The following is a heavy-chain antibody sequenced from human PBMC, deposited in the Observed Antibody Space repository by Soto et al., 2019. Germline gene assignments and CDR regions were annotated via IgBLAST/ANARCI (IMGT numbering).Heavy chain of an antibody. CDR2: IYYSGST. Sequence: PSETLSLTCTVSGGSISSYYWSWIRQPPGKGLEWIGYIYYSGSTYYNPSLKSRVTISVDTSKNQFSLNLSSVTAADTAVYYCARRHYYDSSGYFDYWGHGTLVTVSS. CDR3: ARRHYYDSSGYFDY. CDR1: GGSISSYY. V-gene: IGHV4-59*08. D-gene: IGHD3-22*01. J-gene: IGHJ5*01.